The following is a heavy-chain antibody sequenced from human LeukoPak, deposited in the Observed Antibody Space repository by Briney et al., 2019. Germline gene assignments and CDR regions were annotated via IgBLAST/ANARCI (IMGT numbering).Heavy chain of an antibody. J-gene: IGHJ4*02. CDR1: DDSISSSNW. Sequence: PSETLSLTCAVSDDSISSSNWWTWVRQPPGKGLEWIGEIYHSGNTNYNPSLKSRVTMSVDKSKNQFSLNLNSVTAADTAVYYCARNGGNSDFDYWGQGTLVTVSS. CDR3: ARNGGNSDFDY. V-gene: IGHV4-4*02. CDR2: IYHSGNT. D-gene: IGHD4-23*01.